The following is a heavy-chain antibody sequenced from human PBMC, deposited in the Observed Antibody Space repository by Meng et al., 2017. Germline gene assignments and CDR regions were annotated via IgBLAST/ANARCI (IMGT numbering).Heavy chain of an antibody. V-gene: IGHV3-48*03. D-gene: IGHD5-24*01. CDR3: ARDGYNYSALDY. CDR1: GFTFSSYE. Sequence: SCAASGFTFSSYEMNWVRQAPGKGLKWVSYISSSGSTIYYADSVKGRFTISRDNAKNSLYLQMNSLRAEDTAVYYCARDGYNYSALDYWGQGTLVTVSS. CDR2: ISSSGSTI. J-gene: IGHJ4*02.